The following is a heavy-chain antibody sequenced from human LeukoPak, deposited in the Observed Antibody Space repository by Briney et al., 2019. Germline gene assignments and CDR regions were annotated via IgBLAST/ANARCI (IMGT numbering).Heavy chain of an antibody. CDR3: ARGLELFDY. V-gene: IGHV4-59*01. CDR1: GGSISSYY. CDR2: IYYSGST. J-gene: IGHJ4*02. Sequence: SETLSLTRTVSGGSISSYYWSWIRQPPGKGLEWIGYIYYSGSTNYNPSLKSRVTISVDTSKNQFSLKLSSVTAADTAVYYCARGLELFDYWGQGTLVTVSS. D-gene: IGHD1-7*01.